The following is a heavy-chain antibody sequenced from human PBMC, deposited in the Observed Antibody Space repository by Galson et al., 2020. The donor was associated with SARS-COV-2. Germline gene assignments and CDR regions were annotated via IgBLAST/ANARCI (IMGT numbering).Heavy chain of an antibody. D-gene: IGHD4-17*01. CDR1: GYTFTSYG. Sequence: ASVKVSCKASGYTFTSYGISWVRQAPGQGLEWMGWISAYNGNTNYAQKLQGRVTMTTDTSTSTAYMELRSLRSDDTAVYYCAREGDTDCGDTKWYNWFDPWGQGTLVTVSS. J-gene: IGHJ5*02. CDR3: AREGDTDCGDTKWYNWFDP. CDR2: ISAYNGNT. V-gene: IGHV1-18*01.